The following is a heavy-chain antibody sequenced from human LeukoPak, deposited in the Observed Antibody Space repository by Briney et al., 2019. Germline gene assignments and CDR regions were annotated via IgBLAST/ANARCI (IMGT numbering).Heavy chain of an antibody. Sequence: QPGGSLRLSCAASGFTFSSYAMHWVRQAPGKGLEWVAVISYDGSNKYYADSVKGRFTISRDNAKNSLYLQMNSLRAEDTAVYYCAREISGPLAAAGGYYYYYMDVWGKGTTVTISS. CDR2: ISYDGSNK. J-gene: IGHJ6*03. CDR3: AREISGPLAAAGGYYYYYMDV. V-gene: IGHV3-30*04. CDR1: GFTFSSYA. D-gene: IGHD6-13*01.